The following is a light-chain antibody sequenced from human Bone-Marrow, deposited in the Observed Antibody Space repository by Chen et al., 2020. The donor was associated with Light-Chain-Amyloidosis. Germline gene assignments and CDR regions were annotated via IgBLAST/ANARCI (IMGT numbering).Light chain of an antibody. CDR1: SSNIGNND. Sequence: QSVLTQPPSVSAAPGQKVTISCSGSSSNIGNNDVAWYQQLPGTAPKLLIYDNNKRPSGIPDRFSGSKSGTAATLGITGLQTGDEADYYCGTWDSSLGAGVFGGGTKLTVL. CDR2: DNN. CDR3: GTWDSSLGAGV. J-gene: IGLJ3*02. V-gene: IGLV1-51*01.